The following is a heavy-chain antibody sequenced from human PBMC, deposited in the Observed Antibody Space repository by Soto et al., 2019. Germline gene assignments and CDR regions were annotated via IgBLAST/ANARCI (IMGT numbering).Heavy chain of an antibody. CDR1: GFTFSSYG. V-gene: IGHV3-30*03. D-gene: IGHD3-16*01. CDR2: ISYDGSNK. J-gene: IGHJ4*02. CDR3: ASLRLGELFEY. Sequence: QVQLVESGGGVVQPGRSLRLSCAASGFTFSSYGMHWVRQAPGKGLEWVAVISYDGSNKDYADSVKGRFTISRDNSKNTLYLQMNSLRAEDTAVYYCASLRLGELFEYWGQGTLVTVSS.